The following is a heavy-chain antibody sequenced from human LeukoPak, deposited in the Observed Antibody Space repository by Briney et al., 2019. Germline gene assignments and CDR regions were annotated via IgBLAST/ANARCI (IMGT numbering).Heavy chain of an antibody. CDR2: INHSGST. J-gene: IGHJ3*02. Sequence: SETLSLTCAVYGGSFSGYYWSWIRQPPGKGLEWIGEINHSGSTNYNPSLKSQVTISVDTSKNQFSLKLSSVTAADTAVYYCARATIRITIFGVVIGDAFDIWGQGTMVTVSS. CDR1: GGSFSGYY. D-gene: IGHD3-3*01. CDR3: ARATIRITIFGVVIGDAFDI. V-gene: IGHV4-34*01.